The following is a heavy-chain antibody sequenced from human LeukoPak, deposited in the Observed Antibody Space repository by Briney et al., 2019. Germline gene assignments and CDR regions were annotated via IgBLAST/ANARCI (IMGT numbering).Heavy chain of an antibody. J-gene: IGHJ6*03. V-gene: IGHV3-23*01. CDR1: GFTFSSYA. D-gene: IGHD3-10*01. CDR3: AKVASGYYYHYMDV. CDR2: LSGSGGST. Sequence: GGSLRLSCAASGFTFSSYAMSWVRQAPGKGLEWVSALSGSGGSTYYADSAKGRFTISRNNSKNTLYLQMNSLRAEDTAVYYCAKVASGYYYHYMDVWGKGTTVTVSS.